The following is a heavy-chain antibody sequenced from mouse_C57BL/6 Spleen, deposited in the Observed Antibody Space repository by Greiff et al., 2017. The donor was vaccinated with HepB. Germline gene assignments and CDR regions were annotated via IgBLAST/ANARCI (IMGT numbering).Heavy chain of an antibody. J-gene: IGHJ2*01. V-gene: IGHV14-4*01. CDR3: TIPFPY. Sequence: EVKLMESGAELVRPGASVKLSCTASGFNIKDDYMHWVKQRPEQGLEWIGWIDPENGDTEYASKFQGKATITADTSSNTAYLQLSSLTSEDTAVYDCTIPFPYWGQGTTLTVAS. CDR2: IDPENGDT. CDR1: GFNIKDDY.